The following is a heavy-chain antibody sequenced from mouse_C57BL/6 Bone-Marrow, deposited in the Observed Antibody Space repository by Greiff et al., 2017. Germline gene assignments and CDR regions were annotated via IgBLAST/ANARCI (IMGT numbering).Heavy chain of an antibody. D-gene: IGHD6-2*01. CDR1: GYTFTSYW. V-gene: IGHV1-72*01. CDR2: IDPNSGGT. J-gene: IGHJ2*01. CDR3: ASRGSLYYFDY. Sequence: QVQLKQPGAELVKPGASVKLSCKASGYTFTSYWMHWVRQRPGRGLEWIGRIDPNSGGTKYNEKFKSKATLTVDKPSSTAYMQLSSLTSEDSAVYYCASRGSLYYFDYWGQGTTLTVSS.